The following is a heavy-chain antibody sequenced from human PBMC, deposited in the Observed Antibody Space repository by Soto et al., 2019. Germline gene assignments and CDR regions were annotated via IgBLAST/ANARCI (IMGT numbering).Heavy chain of an antibody. CDR3: ARTQRTNYDILTGSYYYYYGMDV. J-gene: IGHJ6*02. CDR2: IYPGDSDT. D-gene: IGHD3-9*01. CDR1: GYSFTSYW. V-gene: IGHV5-51*01. Sequence: GESLKISCKGSGYSFTSYWIGWVRQMPGKGLEWMGIIYPGDSDTRYSPSFQGQVTISADKSISTAYLQWSSLKASDTAMYYCARTQRTNYDILTGSYYYYYGMDVWGQGTTVTVSS.